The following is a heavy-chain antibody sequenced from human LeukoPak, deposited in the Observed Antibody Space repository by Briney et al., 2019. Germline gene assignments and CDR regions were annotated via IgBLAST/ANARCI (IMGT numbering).Heavy chain of an antibody. CDR1: GFTFSSYG. Sequence: QTGGSLRLSRAASGFTFSSYGMHWVRQAPGKGLEWVAFIRYDGSNKYHADSVKGRFTISRDNSKNTLYLQMNSLRAEDTAVYYCARRAGAYSHPYDYWGQGTLVTVSS. J-gene: IGHJ4*02. CDR3: ARRAGAYSHPYDY. V-gene: IGHV3-30*02. D-gene: IGHD4/OR15-4a*01. CDR2: IRYDGSNK.